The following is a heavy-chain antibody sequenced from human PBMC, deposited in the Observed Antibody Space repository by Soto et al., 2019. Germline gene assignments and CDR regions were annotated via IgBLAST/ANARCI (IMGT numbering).Heavy chain of an antibody. CDR2: ISYDGSNK. J-gene: IGHJ4*02. CDR3: ARDQAPNWSGYLTYYFDY. CDR1: GFTFSSYA. Sequence: QVQLVESGGGVVQPGRSLRLSCAASGFTFSSYAMHWVRQAPGKGLEWVAVISYDGSNKYYADSVKGRFTISRDNSKNTLYLQMNSLRAEDTAVYYCARDQAPNWSGYLTYYFDYWGQGTLVTVSS. V-gene: IGHV3-30-3*01. D-gene: IGHD3-3*01.